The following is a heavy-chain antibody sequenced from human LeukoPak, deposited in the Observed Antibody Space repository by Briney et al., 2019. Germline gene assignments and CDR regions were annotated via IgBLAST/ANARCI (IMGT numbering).Heavy chain of an antibody. Sequence: SETLSLTCTVSGDSISSGDYYWSWIRQPAGKGLEWIGRISSSGSTNYNPSLKSRVTISVDTSKNQFSLKLSSVTAADTAVYYCAIWFGDRRTENWFDPWGQGTLVTVSS. CDR3: AIWFGDRRTENWFDP. D-gene: IGHD3-10*01. V-gene: IGHV4-61*02. CDR2: ISSSGST. J-gene: IGHJ5*02. CDR1: GDSISSGDYY.